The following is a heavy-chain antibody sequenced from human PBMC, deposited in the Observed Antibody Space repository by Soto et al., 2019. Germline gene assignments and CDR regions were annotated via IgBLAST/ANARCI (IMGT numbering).Heavy chain of an antibody. V-gene: IGHV4-39*05. J-gene: IGHJ1*01. CDR3: ASLLSCGGYDRDLYYF. CDR2: VYYSGRT. D-gene: IGHD5-12*01. Sequence: SETPSLTSTVYGDSLSSTSHYCSWIRQHTGRGLEWIGSVYYSGRTYYNPSLKSRVTISVDRPKNQFSLKVSSVTAADTAVYYCASLLSCGGYDRDLYYF. CDR1: GDSLSSTSHY.